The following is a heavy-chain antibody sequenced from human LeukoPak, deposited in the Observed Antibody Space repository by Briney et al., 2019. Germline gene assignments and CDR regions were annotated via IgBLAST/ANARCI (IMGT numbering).Heavy chain of an antibody. J-gene: IGHJ2*01. CDR1: GGSFSGYY. V-gene: IGHV4-34*01. CDR3: ARGGPPESPYYGSISWYFDL. Sequence: PSETLSLTCAVYGGSFSGYYWSWIRQPPGKGLEWIGEINHSGSTNYNPSLKSRVTISVDTSKNQFSLKLSSVTAAETAVYYCARGGPPESPYYGSISWYFDLWGRGTLVTVSS. D-gene: IGHD3-10*01. CDR2: INHSGST.